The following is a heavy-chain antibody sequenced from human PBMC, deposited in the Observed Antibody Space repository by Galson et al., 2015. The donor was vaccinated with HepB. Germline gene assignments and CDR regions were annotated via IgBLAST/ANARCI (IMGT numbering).Heavy chain of an antibody. D-gene: IGHD3-22*01. V-gene: IGHV1-18*01. CDR1: GYTFTSYG. CDR3: ARWVLAYYDSSGYYPNAYYFDY. Sequence: SVKVSCKASGYTFTSYGISWVRQAPGQGLEWMGWISAYNGNTNYAQKLQGRVTMTTDTSTSTAYMELRSLRSDDTAVYYCARWVLAYYDSSGYYPNAYYFDYWGQGTLVTVSS. J-gene: IGHJ4*02. CDR2: ISAYNGNT.